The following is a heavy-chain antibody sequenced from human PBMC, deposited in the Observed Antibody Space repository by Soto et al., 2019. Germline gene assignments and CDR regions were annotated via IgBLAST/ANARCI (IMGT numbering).Heavy chain of an antibody. CDR1: GYTFTGYY. J-gene: IGHJ3*02. D-gene: IGHD2-15*01. Sequence: GASVKVSCKASGYTFTGYYMHWVRQAPGQGLEWMGWINPNSGGTNYAQKFQGWVTMTRDTSISTAYMELSRLRSDDTAVYYCARGVEIGYCSGGSCLYAFDIWGQGTMVTVSS. CDR3: ARGVEIGYCSGGSCLYAFDI. CDR2: INPNSGGT. V-gene: IGHV1-2*04.